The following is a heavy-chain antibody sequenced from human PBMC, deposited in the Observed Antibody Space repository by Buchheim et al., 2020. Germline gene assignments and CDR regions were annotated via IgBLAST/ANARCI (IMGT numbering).Heavy chain of an antibody. Sequence: EVQLLESGGGSVQPGGSLRLSCAASGFTFSNYDMSWVRQAPGKGLEWVSSLIDSGGRTFYADSVKGRFTISRDNSKKQLYLQMNSLRAEDTALYYCAKDLLIFDYWGQGTL. CDR2: LIDSGGRT. CDR3: AKDLLIFDY. J-gene: IGHJ4*02. CDR1: GFTFSNYD. V-gene: IGHV3-23*01.